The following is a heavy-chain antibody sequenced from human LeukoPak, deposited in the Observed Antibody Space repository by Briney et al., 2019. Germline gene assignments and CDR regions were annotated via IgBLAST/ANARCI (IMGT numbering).Heavy chain of an antibody. CDR1: GGSISGYY. J-gene: IGHJ4*02. D-gene: IGHD5-18*01. Sequence: PSETLSLTCTVSGGSISGYYWSWIRQSPGKGLEWIGYIYYSGSTNYNPSLKSRVTISVDTSKNQFSLKLSSVTAADTAVYYCVRGSRGYSYGWGQGTLVTVSS. CDR3: VRGSRGYSYG. V-gene: IGHV4-59*01. CDR2: IYYSGST.